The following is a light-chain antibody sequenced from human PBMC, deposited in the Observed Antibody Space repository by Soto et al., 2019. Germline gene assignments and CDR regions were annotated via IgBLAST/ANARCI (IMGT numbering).Light chain of an antibody. Sequence: ENVLTQSPGTLSLSPGERATLSCRASQSVSGNYLAWYQHKPGQAPRLLIYGASSRATGIADRFSGSGSGTDLTRTSSRLEPEDFAVYYCHQYGSSPLPGGSPLPFGGGTKVEIK. CDR2: GAS. V-gene: IGKV3-20*01. J-gene: IGKJ4*01. CDR3: HQYGSSPLPGGSPLP. CDR1: QSVSGNY.